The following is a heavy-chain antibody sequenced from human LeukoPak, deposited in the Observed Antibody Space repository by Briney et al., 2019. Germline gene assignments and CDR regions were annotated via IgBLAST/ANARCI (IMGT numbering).Heavy chain of an antibody. J-gene: IGHJ1*01. D-gene: IGHD5-12*01. CDR3: ARGPPWPAGYFQH. CDR2: ISSSSTTI. Sequence: GGSLRLSCAASGLTFSSYSMNWVRQAPGKGLEWVSFISSSSTTIDYADSVKGRLTISRDNAKNSLYLQMNSLRVEDTAVYYCARGPPWPAGYFQHWGQGTLVTVSS. CDR1: GLTFSSYS. V-gene: IGHV3-48*01.